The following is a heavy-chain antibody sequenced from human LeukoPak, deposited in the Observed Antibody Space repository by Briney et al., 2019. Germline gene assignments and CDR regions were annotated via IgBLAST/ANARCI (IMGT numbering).Heavy chain of an antibody. D-gene: IGHD3-22*01. Sequence: PGGSLRLSCAASGFTFSNYAMHWVRQAPGEGLEWVAVISYDGSNKYYADSVKGRFTISRDNSKNTLYLQMISLRAEDTAVYYCARGGITMITESWFDPWGRGTLVTVSS. CDR2: ISYDGSNK. J-gene: IGHJ5*02. CDR3: ARGGITMITESWFDP. CDR1: GFTFSNYA. V-gene: IGHV3-30*04.